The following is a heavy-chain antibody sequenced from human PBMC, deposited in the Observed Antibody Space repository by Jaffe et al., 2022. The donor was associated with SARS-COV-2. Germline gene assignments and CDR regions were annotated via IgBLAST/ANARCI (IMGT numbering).Heavy chain of an antibody. CDR3: ARAPKYRTRTFDY. Sequence: QVQLQQWGAGLLKPSETLSLTCAVYGGSFSGYYWSWIRQPPGKGLEWIGEINHSGSTNYNPSLKSRVTISVDTSKNQFSLKLSSVTAADTAVYYCARAPKYRTRTFDYWGQGTLVTVSS. J-gene: IGHJ4*02. CDR1: GGSFSGYY. V-gene: IGHV4-34*01. CDR2: INHSGST. D-gene: IGHD3-16*02.